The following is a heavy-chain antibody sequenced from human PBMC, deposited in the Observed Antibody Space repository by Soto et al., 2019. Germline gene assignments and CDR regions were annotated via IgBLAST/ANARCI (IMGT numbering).Heavy chain of an antibody. CDR3: ARAWTATAGWANWFDR. Sequence: QVQLQESGPGLVEPSQTLSLTCTVSGGSISGEGYYWSWIRQYSGRGLEWIGYIHYRGSTYYNPSLKSLVIISVDTSKTQFFLNLSSVTAADTAVYYCARAWTATAGWANWFDRWGQGTLVTVSS. V-gene: IGHV4-31*01. J-gene: IGHJ5*02. CDR2: IHYRGST. D-gene: IGHD6-13*01. CDR1: GGSISGEGYY.